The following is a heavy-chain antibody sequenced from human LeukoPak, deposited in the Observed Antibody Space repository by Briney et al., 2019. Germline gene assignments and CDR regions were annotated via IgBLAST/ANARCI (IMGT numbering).Heavy chain of an antibody. CDR1: GFTFSSYW. CDR2: IKQDGSEK. CDR3: ARDDVPYYSSGEGYFDY. V-gene: IGHV3-7*01. Sequence: GGSLRLSCAASGFTFSSYWMSWVRQAPGKGLEWVANIKQDGSEKYYVDSVKGRFTISRDNAKNSLYLQMNSLRAEDTAVYYCARDDVPYYSSGEGYFDYWGQGTLVTVSS. D-gene: IGHD6-19*01. J-gene: IGHJ4*02.